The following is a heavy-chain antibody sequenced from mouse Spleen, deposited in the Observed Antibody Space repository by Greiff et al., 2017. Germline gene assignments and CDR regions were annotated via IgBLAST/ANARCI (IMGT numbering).Heavy chain of an antibody. D-gene: IGHD1-1*02. CDR1: GYTFTSYW. V-gene: IGHV1S22*01. CDR2: IYPGSGST. CDR3: TRSGGLDYAMDY. Sequence: LQQPGSELVRPGASVKLSCKASGYTFTSYWMHWVKQRHGQGLEWIGNIYPGSGSTNYDEKFKSKGTLTVDTSSSTAYMHLSSLTSEDSAVYYCTRSGGLDYAMDYWGQGTSVTVSS. J-gene: IGHJ4*01.